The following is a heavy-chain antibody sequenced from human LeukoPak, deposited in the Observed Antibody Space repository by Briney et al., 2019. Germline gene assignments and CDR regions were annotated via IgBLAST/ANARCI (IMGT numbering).Heavy chain of an antibody. D-gene: IGHD2-15*01. V-gene: IGHV4-59*01. CDR2: IYYSDST. CDR1: DDSISNYF. J-gene: IGHJ6*03. CDR3: ARFPGSAEYRHYYYMDV. Sequence: SETLSLTCTVSDDSISNYFWSWIRQPPGKGLECIGYIYYSDSTNYNPSLKSRVTVSVDTSKNQFSLKLSSVTAADTAVYYCARFPGSAEYRHYYYMDVWGKGTTVTVSS.